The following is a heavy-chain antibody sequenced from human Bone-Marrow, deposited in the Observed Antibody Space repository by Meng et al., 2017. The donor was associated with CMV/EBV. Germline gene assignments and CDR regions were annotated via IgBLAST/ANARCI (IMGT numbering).Heavy chain of an antibody. V-gene: IGHV1-69*05. Sequence: SVKVSCTASGGTFSSYAISWVRQAPGQGLEWMGGIIPIFGTANYAQKFQGRVTITTDESTSTAYMELSSLRSEDTAVYYCATYSNCGGDCPPTFDYWGQGTLVTVSS. D-gene: IGHD2-21*01. CDR3: ATYSNCGGDCPPTFDY. CDR2: IIPIFGTA. CDR1: GGTFSSYA. J-gene: IGHJ4*02.